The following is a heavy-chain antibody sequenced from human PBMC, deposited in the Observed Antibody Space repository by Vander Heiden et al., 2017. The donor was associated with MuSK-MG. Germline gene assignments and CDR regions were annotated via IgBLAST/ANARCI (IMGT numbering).Heavy chain of an antibody. J-gene: IGHJ4*02. D-gene: IGHD2-15*01. Sequence: QVQLVQSGAEVKKPGSSVKVSCKASGGTFSSYAVSWVRQAPGQGLEWMGGIIPIFGTANYAQKFQGRVTITADESTSTAYMELSSLRSEETAVYYCARAPPSGSGGSCWGYFDYWGQGTLVTVSS. CDR2: IIPIFGTA. CDR1: GGTFSSYA. V-gene: IGHV1-69*01. CDR3: ARAPPSGSGGSCWGYFDY.